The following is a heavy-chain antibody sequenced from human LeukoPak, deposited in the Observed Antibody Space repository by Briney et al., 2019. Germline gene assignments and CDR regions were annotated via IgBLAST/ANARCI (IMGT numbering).Heavy chain of an antibody. Sequence: GGSLRLSCAASGFTFSSYGMHWVRQAPGKGLEWVAFIRYDGSNKYYADSVKGRFTISRDNAKNSLYLQMNSLRAEDTAVYYCARDRYYGSGSYYNPGTFDYWGQGTLVTVSS. CDR1: GFTFSSYG. CDR3: ARDRYYGSGSYYNPGTFDY. J-gene: IGHJ4*02. V-gene: IGHV3-30*02. CDR2: IRYDGSNK. D-gene: IGHD3-10*01.